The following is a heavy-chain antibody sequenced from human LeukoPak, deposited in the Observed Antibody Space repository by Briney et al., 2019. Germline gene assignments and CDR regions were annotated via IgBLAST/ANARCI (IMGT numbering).Heavy chain of an antibody. V-gene: IGHV3-11*05. Sequence: GGSLRLSCAASGFTFSDYYMSWIRQAPGKGLEWVSCISSSGGYTNYADSVKGRFTISRDNAKNSLFLQMNSLRAEDTAVYYCAREMSSSWIDYWGQGALDTVSS. CDR3: AREMSSSWIDY. J-gene: IGHJ4*02. CDR2: ISSSGGYT. CDR1: GFTFSDYY. D-gene: IGHD6-13*01.